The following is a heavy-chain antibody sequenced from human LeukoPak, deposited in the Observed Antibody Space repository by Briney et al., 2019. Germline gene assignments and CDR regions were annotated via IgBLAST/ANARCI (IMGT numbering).Heavy chain of an antibody. D-gene: IGHD4-11*01. CDR3: ARDKWLTTTHYFDY. Sequence: SGGSLRLSCAVSGFTFSSYEMNWVRQAPGKGLEWVSYISSSGFNIYYADSVKGRFTISRDNAKNSVYLQMNSLRAEDTAVYYCARDKWLTTTHYFDYWGQGTLVTVSS. CDR2: ISSSGFNI. J-gene: IGHJ4*02. CDR1: GFTFSSYE. V-gene: IGHV3-48*03.